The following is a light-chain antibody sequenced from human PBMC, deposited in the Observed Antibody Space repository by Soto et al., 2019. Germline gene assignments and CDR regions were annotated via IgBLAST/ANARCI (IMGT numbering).Light chain of an antibody. V-gene: IGKV3-11*01. CDR2: DAS. J-gene: IGKJ5*01. CDR1: QSVSSY. Sequence: EIVLAQSPTTLTLSPRERATLSCRASQSVSSYLAWYQQKPGQAPRLLIYDASNRATGIPARFSGSGSGTDFTLTICSLEPEDCALYYCQERSNWLISFCQGTRLEN. CDR3: QERSNWLIS.